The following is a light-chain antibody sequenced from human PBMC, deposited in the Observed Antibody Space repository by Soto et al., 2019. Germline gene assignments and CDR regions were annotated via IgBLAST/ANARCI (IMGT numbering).Light chain of an antibody. Sequence: DIQMTQSPSSVSASVGDRVTITCRASQDISSWLAWYQQKPGNAPKVLIFAASTLQRGVPSRFSGSGSGTDFTLTIISLQPEDFATYFCQQADSFPRTCGGGTKVDIK. CDR2: AAS. J-gene: IGKJ4*01. CDR1: QDISSW. CDR3: QQADSFPRT. V-gene: IGKV1-12*01.